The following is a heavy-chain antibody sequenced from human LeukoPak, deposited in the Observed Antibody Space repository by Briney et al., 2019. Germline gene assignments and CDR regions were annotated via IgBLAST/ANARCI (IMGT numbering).Heavy chain of an antibody. CDR1: GFIFSNYW. Sequence: GGSLRLSCATSGFIFSNYWMSWVRQAPGKGLERVSAISGSGGSTYYADSVKGRFTISRDNSKNTLYLQMNSLRAEDTAVYYCAKRGYSYGPFDYWGQGTLVTVSS. CDR2: ISGSGGST. J-gene: IGHJ4*02. CDR3: AKRGYSYGPFDY. V-gene: IGHV3-23*01. D-gene: IGHD5-18*01.